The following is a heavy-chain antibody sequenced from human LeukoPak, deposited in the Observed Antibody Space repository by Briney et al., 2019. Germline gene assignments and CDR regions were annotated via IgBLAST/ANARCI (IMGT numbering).Heavy chain of an antibody. CDR2: IKQDGSEK. D-gene: IGHD5-18*01. CDR1: GFTFSSYW. CDR3: ARDPLLYSSHFDY. J-gene: IGHJ4*02. Sequence: TGGSLRLSCAASGFTFSSYWMTWVRQVPGKGLEWVAYIKQDGSEKYYVDSVKGRFTISRDNAKNSLYLQMNSLRAEDTAVYYCARDPLLYSSHFDYWGLGTLVTVSS. V-gene: IGHV3-7*04.